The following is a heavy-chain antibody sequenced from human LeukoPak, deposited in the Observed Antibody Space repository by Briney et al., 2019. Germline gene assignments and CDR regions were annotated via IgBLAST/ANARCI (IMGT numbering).Heavy chain of an antibody. CDR3: AREGFSYYYGSGGLGFDY. CDR2: INPNSGGT. D-gene: IGHD3-10*01. V-gene: IGHV1-2*02. J-gene: IGHJ4*02. Sequence: ASVKVSCKASGYTFTGYYMHWVRQAPGQGLEWMGWINPNSGGTNYAQKFQGRVTMTRDTSISTAYMELSRLRSDDTAVYYCAREGFSYYYGSGGLGFDYWGQGTLVTVSS. CDR1: GYTFTGYY.